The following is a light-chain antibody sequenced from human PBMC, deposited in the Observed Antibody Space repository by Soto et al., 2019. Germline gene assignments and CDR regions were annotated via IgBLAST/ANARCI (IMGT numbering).Light chain of an antibody. CDR3: QQFNVWHRT. J-gene: IGKJ1*01. Sequence: EIVMTQSPATLSVSPGERATLSCRASQSVGNNLAWYQQKTGQVPRLLIYGASTRATDIPARFSGSGSGTEFALTINSLQSEDSAVYFCQQFNVWHRTFGQGTKVDIK. CDR1: QSVGNN. CDR2: GAS. V-gene: IGKV3-15*01.